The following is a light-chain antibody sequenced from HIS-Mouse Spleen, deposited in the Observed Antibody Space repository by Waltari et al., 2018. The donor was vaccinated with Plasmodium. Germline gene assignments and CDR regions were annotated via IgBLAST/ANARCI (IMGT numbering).Light chain of an antibody. J-gene: IGLJ2*01. CDR2: DVS. Sequence: QSALTQPASVSGSPGQSITISCPGTSTDVSGYNYVSWYQQHPGKAPKLMIYDVSNRPSGVSNLFSGSTSGNTASLTISGLQAEDEADYYCSSYTSSSTLDVVFGGGTKLTVL. CDR1: STDVSGYNY. CDR3: SSYTSSSTLDVV. V-gene: IGLV2-14*03.